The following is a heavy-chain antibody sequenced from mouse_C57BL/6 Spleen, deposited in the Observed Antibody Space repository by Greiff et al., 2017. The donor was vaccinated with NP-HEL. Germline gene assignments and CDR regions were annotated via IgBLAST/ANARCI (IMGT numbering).Heavy chain of an antibody. V-gene: IGHV7-1*01. CDR1: GFTFSDFY. D-gene: IGHD2-4*01. CDR3: ARAIYDYGYAMDY. CDR2: SRNKANDYTT. Sequence: EVQVVESGGGLVQSGRSLRLSCATSGFTFSDFYMEWVRQAPGKGLEWIAASRNKANDYTTEYSASVKGRFIVSRDTSQSILYLQMNALRAEDTAIYYCARAIYDYGYAMDYWGQGTSVTVSS. J-gene: IGHJ4*01.